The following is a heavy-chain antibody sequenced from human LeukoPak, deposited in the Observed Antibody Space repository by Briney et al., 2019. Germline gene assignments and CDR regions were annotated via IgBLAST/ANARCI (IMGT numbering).Heavy chain of an antibody. D-gene: IGHD6-19*01. CDR1: GYTFINYG. CDR3: ARGDGWFFGSFDP. Sequence: ASVKVSCKASGYTFINYGITWVRQAPGQGLEWMGWISVYNGNTNYAQKLQGRITMTTDTSRSTAYMELRSLRSDDTAVYYCARGDGWFFGSFDPRGQGTLVTVSS. J-gene: IGHJ5*02. CDR2: ISVYNGNT. V-gene: IGHV1-18*01.